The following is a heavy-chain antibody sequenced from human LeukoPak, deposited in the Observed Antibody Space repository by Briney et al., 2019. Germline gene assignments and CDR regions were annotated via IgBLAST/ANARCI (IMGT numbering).Heavy chain of an antibody. D-gene: IGHD2-15*01. J-gene: IGHJ4*02. V-gene: IGHV1-2*02. Sequence: GASVKVSCKASGYTFTGYYMHWVRQAPGQGLEWMGWINPNSGGTNYAQKFQGRVTMTRDTSISTAYMELSRLRSDDTAVYYCPRDLGYCSGGSCYGPDWGQGTLVTVSS. CDR2: INPNSGGT. CDR1: GYTFTGYY. CDR3: PRDLGYCSGGSCYGPD.